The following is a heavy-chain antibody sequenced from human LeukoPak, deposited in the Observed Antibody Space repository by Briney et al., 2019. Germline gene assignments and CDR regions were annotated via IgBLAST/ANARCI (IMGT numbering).Heavy chain of an antibody. J-gene: IGHJ4*02. Sequence: PSETLSLTCAIYGGSFSGYSWTWIRQPPGKGLEWIGEFSHSGFPVYNPSLGGRVTISVDTSKNQFSLKLSSVTAADTAVYYCARGAPPYDFWSGYPILSFDYWGQGTLVTVSS. D-gene: IGHD3-3*01. CDR3: ARGAPPYDFWSGYPILSFDY. CDR1: GGSFSGYS. V-gene: IGHV4-34*01. CDR2: FSHSGFP.